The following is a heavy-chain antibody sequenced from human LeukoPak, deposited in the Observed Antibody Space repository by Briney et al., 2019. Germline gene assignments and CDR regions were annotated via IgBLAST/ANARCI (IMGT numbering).Heavy chain of an antibody. CDR2: IYPGDSDT. D-gene: IGHD4-17*01. CDR3: ARPPGDDYGEPGAFDI. J-gene: IGHJ3*02. CDR1: GYSFTSYW. V-gene: IGHV5-51*01. Sequence: GESLMISCKGSGYSFTSYWIGWVRQMPGKGLEWMGIIYPGDSDTRYSPSFQGQVTISADKSISTAYLQWSSLKASDTAMYYCARPPGDDYGEPGAFDIWGQGTMVTVSS.